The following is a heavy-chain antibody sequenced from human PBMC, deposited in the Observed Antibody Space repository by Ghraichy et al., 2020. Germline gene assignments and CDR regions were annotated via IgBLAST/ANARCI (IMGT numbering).Heavy chain of an antibody. D-gene: IGHD2-2*01. Sequence: SETLSLTCTVSGGSISTYYWNWIRQPPGKGLEWIGHIYYSGSTNYNPSLESRVTISLDTSKNQFSLRLTSVTAADTAVYYCARRICSSTFCYPPEDNWLDPWGQGILVTVSS. V-gene: IGHV4-59*08. CDR3: ARRICSSTFCYPPEDNWLDP. CDR2: IYYSGST. J-gene: IGHJ5*02. CDR1: GGSISTYY.